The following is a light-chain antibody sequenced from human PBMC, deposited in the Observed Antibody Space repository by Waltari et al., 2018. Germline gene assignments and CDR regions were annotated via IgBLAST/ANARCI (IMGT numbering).Light chain of an antibody. CDR2: DAS. CDR1: QSVSRY. Sequence: EIVLTQSPTTLSLSPGERATLSCRASQSVSRYLAWYQQKPGQAPRLPIYDASNRATGIPARFSGSGSGTDFTLTITSLEPEDSAVYYCQHRSDWPLTFGGGTRVEIK. CDR3: QHRSDWPLT. J-gene: IGKJ4*01. V-gene: IGKV3-11*01.